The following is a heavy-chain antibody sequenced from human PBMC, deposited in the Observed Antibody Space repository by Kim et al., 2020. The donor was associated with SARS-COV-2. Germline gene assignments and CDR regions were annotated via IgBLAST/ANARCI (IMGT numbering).Heavy chain of an antibody. Sequence: SETLSLTCTVSGASISTSPYFWGWVRQPPGKGLEWIATLSYVDKTYSNPSLKSRASISVDTSTNQFSLELTSVTAADTAVYYCGRIHATGNAGRGFFDYWGRGSLVTVSS. J-gene: IGHJ4*02. D-gene: IGHD1-1*01. CDR3: GRIHATGNAGRGFFDY. CDR1: GASISTSPYF. CDR2: LSYVDKT. V-gene: IGHV4-39*01.